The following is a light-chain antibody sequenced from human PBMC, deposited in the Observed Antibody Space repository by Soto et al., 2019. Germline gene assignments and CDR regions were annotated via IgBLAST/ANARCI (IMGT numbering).Light chain of an antibody. J-gene: IGKJ4*01. V-gene: IGKV3-11*01. CDR2: DSS. CDR3: QQRISRPLT. Sequence: EVVLTQSPSTLSASPGERATLSCRASQSISNFLAWYQQRPGQTPRLLIYDSSIRAAGFPARFSGSGSGTDFTLTINNLEPEDFAVYFCQQRISRPLTFGGGTKVDI. CDR1: QSISNF.